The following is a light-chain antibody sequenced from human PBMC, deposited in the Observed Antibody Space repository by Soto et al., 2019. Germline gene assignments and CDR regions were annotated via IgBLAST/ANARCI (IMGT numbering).Light chain of an antibody. CDR1: QSLLHSNGYNY. CDR3: RQALQSPLA. J-gene: IGKJ1*01. CDR2: LGS. V-gene: IGKV2-28*01. Sequence: DIVVTQSPLSLPVTPGEPASISCRSSQSLLHSNGYNYLDWYLQKPGQSPQLLIHLGSHRASGVPDRISGSGSGTDFTLKISRVEAEDVGLYYCRQALQSPLAFGQGPKVEIK.